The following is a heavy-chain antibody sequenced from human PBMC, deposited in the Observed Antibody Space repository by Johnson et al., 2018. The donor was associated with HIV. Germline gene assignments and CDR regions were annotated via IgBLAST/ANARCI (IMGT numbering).Heavy chain of an antibody. Sequence: VQLVESGGGLVQPGGSLRLSCVGSSNYKSWVRQAPGKGLEWVSVIYSGGSTYYADSVKGRFTISRDNSKGTLYLQMDGLRPEDTALYYCAKDLGERECEVWASDYYDFGRDLPCQDPRGVVGTFDFWGQGTMVAVSS. V-gene: IGHV3-66*02. CDR1: SNY. D-gene: IGHD3-3*01. CDR3: AKDLGERECEVWASDYYDFGRDLPCQDPRGVVGTFDF. CDR2: IYSGGST. J-gene: IGHJ3*01.